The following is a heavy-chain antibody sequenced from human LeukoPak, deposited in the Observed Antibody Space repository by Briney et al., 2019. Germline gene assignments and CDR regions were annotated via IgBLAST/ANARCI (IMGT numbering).Heavy chain of an antibody. V-gene: IGHV4-61*02. D-gene: IGHD1-1*01. CDR2: FYTSGST. J-gene: IGHJ3*02. CDR1: GASINSGNYY. Sequence: SQTLSLTCTVSGASINSGNYYWNWIRQPAGKALGWIGRFYTSGSTNYSPSLKSRVTISVDTSKNQFSLRLSSVTAADTAVYYCARDLWTGAFDIWGQGTMVTVSS. CDR3: ARDLWTGAFDI.